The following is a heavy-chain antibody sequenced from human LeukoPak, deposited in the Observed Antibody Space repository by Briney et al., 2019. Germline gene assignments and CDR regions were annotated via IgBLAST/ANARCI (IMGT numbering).Heavy chain of an antibody. V-gene: IGHV4-4*02. J-gene: IGHJ6*03. D-gene: IGHD3-3*01. CDR3: ARGCEYYDFWSGYAYYYYYMDV. CDR2: IYHSGST. CDR1: GGSISSSNW. Sequence: SETLSLTCAVSGGSISSSNWWSGVRQPPGKGLEWIGEIYHSGSTNYNPSLKSRVTISVDKSKNQFSLKLSSVTAADTAVYYCARGCEYYDFWSGYAYYYYYMDVWGKGTTVTVSS.